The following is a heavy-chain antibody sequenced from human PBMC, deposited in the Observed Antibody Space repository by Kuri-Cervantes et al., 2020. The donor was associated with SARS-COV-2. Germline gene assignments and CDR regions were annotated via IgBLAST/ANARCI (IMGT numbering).Heavy chain of an antibody. J-gene: IGHJ6*01. CDR2: IDWDDDK. CDR1: GFSLSTSGVG. CDR3: ARIRVEMATIGDYYYYGMDV. V-gene: IGHV2-70*01. Sequence: SGPTLVKPTQTLTLTCTFSGFSLSTSGVGVGWIRLPPGKALEWLALIDWDDDKYYSTSLKTRLTISKDTSKNQVVLTMTNMDPVDTATYYCARIRVEMATIGDYYYYGMDVWGQGTTVTGAS. D-gene: IGHD5-24*01.